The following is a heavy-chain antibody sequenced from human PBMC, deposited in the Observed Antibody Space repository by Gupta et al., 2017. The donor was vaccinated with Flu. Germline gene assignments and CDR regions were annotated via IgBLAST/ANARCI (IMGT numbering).Heavy chain of an antibody. CDR3: ARQYRGDNWFDP. D-gene: IGHD3-10*01. V-gene: IGHV3-33*01. CDR2: IWYDGSNK. CDR1: GFTFSSYG. J-gene: IGHJ5*02. Sequence: QVQLVESGGGVVQPGRSLKLSCAASGFTFSSYGMHRVRQAPGKGLEWVAVIWYDGSNKYYADSVKGRFTISRDNSKNTLYLQMNSVRAEDTAVYYCARQYRGDNWFDPWGQGTLVTVSS.